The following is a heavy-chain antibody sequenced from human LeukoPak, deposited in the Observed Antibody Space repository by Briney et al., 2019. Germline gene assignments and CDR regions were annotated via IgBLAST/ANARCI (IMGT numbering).Heavy chain of an antibody. J-gene: IGHJ5*02. CDR3: ARSNSGAGERRNNWFDP. Sequence: PSETLSLTCTVSGGSISSYYWSWIRQPAGKGLEWIGRIYTSGSTNYNPSLKSRVTMSVDTSKNQLSLKLSSVTAADTAVYYCARSNSGAGERRNNWFDPWGQGTLVTVSS. D-gene: IGHD3-16*01. V-gene: IGHV4-4*07. CDR1: GGSISSYY. CDR2: IYTSGST.